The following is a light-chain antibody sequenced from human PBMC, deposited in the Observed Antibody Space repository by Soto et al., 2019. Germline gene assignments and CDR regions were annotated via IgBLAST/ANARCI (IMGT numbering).Light chain of an antibody. CDR1: SGDGGGYNY. Sequence: QCVLSEPPSSTGATGQTVTVSYTGTSGDGGGYNYVSWYQQPPGKAPKLMSYEVSNRPSGVSNRFSGSKSGNTASLTISGLQAEDEADYYCSSYTSSSTYVFGTGTKVTVL. V-gene: IGLV2-14*01. CDR3: SSYTSSSTYV. J-gene: IGLJ1*01. CDR2: EVS.